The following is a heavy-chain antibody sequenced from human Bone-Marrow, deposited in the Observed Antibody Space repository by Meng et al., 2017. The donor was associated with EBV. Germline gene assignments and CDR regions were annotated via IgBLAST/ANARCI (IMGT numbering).Heavy chain of an antibody. J-gene: IGHJ4*02. D-gene: IGHD3-10*01. CDR2: IYDGGTT. Sequence: QVTIQDSHPRLVNPSQTLSLPCTLSGASVSGSTYHWSWIRQPPGKYREWIGYIYDGGTTIYNPSLESRVTILVDASKNQFSLKLISVTTADTAVYYCAKSRSSTPGVVDYWGQGTLVTVSS. CDR3: AKSRSSTPGVVDY. V-gene: IGHV4-61*01. CDR1: GASVSGSTYH.